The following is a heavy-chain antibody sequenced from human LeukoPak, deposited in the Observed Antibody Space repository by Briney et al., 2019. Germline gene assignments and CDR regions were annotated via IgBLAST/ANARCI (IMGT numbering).Heavy chain of an antibody. V-gene: IGHV4-4*02. D-gene: IGHD3-22*01. Sequence: ASGTLSLTCAVSGGSISSSNWWSWVRQPPGKGLEWIGEIYHSGSTNYNPSLKSRVTMSVDTSKNQFSLKLSSVTAADTAVYYCARGGYYYDSSGYYRFDPWGQGTLVTVSS. CDR1: GGSISSSNW. CDR3: ARGGYYYDSSGYYRFDP. J-gene: IGHJ5*02. CDR2: IYHSGST.